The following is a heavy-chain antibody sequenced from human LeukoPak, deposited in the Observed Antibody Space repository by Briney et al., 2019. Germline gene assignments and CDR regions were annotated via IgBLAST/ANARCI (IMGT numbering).Heavy chain of an antibody. CDR2: IYHSGST. CDR1: GGSISSGGCY. V-gene: IGHV4-30-2*01. D-gene: IGHD6-13*01. J-gene: IGHJ4*02. CDR3: AREGRWQQLAHPPVDY. Sequence: PSQTLSLTCTVSGGSISSGGCYWSWIRQPPGKGLEWIGYIYHSGSTNYNPSLKSRVTISVDTSKNQFSLKLSSVTAADTAVYYCAREGRWQQLAHPPVDYWGQGTLITVSS.